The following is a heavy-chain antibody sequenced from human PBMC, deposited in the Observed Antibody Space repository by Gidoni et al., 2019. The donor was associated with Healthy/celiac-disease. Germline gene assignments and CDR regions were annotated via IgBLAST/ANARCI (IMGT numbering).Heavy chain of an antibody. CDR2: IYYSGST. CDR1: GGSISSYY. V-gene: IGHV4-59*01. Sequence: QVQLQESGPGLVKPSETLSLTCTVSGGSISSYYWSWIRQPPGKGLEWIGYIYYSGSTNYNPSLKSRVTISVDTSKNQFSLKLSSVTAADTAVYYCAGVDTAMVDVYFDYWGQGTLVTVSS. CDR3: AGVDTAMVDVYFDY. J-gene: IGHJ4*02. D-gene: IGHD5-18*01.